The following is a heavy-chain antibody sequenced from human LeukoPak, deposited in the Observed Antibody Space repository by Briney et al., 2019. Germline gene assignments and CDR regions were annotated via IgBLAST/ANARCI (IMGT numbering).Heavy chain of an antibody. CDR2: INPNSGDT. Sequence: ASVKLSCKASGYTFIGYFLHWVRQAPGQGLEWMGWINPNSGDTYYQQRSQGRVTMTRDTSVSTAYMELSRLRSDDTAVYYCAIYCSGGSCYPSWGQGTLVTVSS. CDR3: AIYCSGGSCYPS. J-gene: IGHJ5*02. CDR1: GYTFIGYF. V-gene: IGHV1-2*02. D-gene: IGHD2-15*01.